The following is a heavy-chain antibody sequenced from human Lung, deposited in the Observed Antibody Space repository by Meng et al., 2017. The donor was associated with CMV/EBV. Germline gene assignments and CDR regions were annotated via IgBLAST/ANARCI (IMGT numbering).Heavy chain of an antibody. V-gene: IGHV3-23*01. CDR2: LSATGDTT. D-gene: IGHD3-10*02. Sequence: SCGMSWVRQAAGRGQEWVSGLSATGDTTFYTDSVKGRFTISSNNTKNTLYLQMNRLRAEDTALYYCAKDGDFCSGSLRLGYFDLWGRGTLVTVSS. CDR3: AKDGDFCSGSLRLGYFDL. CDR1: SCG. J-gene: IGHJ2*01.